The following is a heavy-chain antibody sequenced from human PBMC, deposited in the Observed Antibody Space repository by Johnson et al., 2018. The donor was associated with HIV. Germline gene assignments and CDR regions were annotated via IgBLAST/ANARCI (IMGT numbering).Heavy chain of an antibody. D-gene: IGHD5-18*01. V-gene: IGHV3-7*01. CDR3: ARDQRGGYSYGDAFDI. CDR2: IKQDGSEK. J-gene: IGHJ3*02. Sequence: MQLVESGGGLVKPGGSLRLYCAASGFTFSDYYMSWVRQAPGKGLEWVANIKQDGSEKYYVDSVKGRFTISRDNAKNSLYLQMNRLRAEDTAVYYCARDQRGGYSYGDAFDIWGQGTMVTVSS. CDR1: GFTFSDYY.